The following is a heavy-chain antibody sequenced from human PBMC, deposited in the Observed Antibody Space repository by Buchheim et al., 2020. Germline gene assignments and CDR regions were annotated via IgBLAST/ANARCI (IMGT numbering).Heavy chain of an antibody. CDR1: GGSFSGYY. D-gene: IGHD3-10*01. CDR3: ARRGYYHGSGSFDY. Sequence: QVQLQQWGAGLLKPSETLSLTCAVNGGSFSGYYWSWIRQSPGKGLEWMGDINHTGSTNSSPSLRSRVTISVDTSKNQLSLNLSSVIAADMAVYYCARRGYYHGSGSFDYWGQGTL. J-gene: IGHJ4*02. CDR2: INHTGST. V-gene: IGHV4-34*01.